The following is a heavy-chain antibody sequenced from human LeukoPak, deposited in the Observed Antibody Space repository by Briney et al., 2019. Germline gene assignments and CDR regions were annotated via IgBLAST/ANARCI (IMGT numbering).Heavy chain of an antibody. Sequence: ASVKVSCKASGYTFTSYDINWVRQAPGQGLEWRGGIIPIFGTANYAQKFQGRVTITADESTSTAYMELGSLRSEDTAVYYCAHQEAGLFDYWGQGTLVTVSS. J-gene: IGHJ4*02. CDR1: GYTFTSYD. CDR3: AHQEAGLFDY. CDR2: IIPIFGTA. D-gene: IGHD6-13*01. V-gene: IGHV1-69*13.